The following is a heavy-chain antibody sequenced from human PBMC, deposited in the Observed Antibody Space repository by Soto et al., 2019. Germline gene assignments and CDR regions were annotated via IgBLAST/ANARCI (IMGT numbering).Heavy chain of an antibody. CDR3: ARPELELRDPYYYYGMDV. J-gene: IGHJ6*02. V-gene: IGHV3-30-3*01. CDR2: ISYDGSNK. Sequence: QVQLVESGGGVVQPGRSLRLSCAASGFTFSSYAMHWVRLAPGKGLEWVAVISYDGSNKYYADSVKGRFTISRDNSKNTLYLQMNSLRAEDTAVYYCARPELELRDPYYYYGMDVWGQGTTVTVSS. CDR1: GFTFSSYA. D-gene: IGHD1-7*01.